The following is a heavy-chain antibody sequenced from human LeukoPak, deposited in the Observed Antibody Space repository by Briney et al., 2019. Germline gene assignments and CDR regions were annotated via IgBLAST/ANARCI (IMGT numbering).Heavy chain of an antibody. CDR3: ARDKSMIVVVITSGGFDP. Sequence: ASVKVSCKASGHTFTSYYMHWVRQAPGQGLEWMGIINPSGGSTSYAQKFQGRVTMTRDTSTSTVYMELSSLRSEDTAVYYCARDKSMIVVVITSGGFDPWGQGTLVTVSS. J-gene: IGHJ5*02. CDR2: INPSGGST. D-gene: IGHD3-22*01. V-gene: IGHV1-46*01. CDR1: GHTFTSYY.